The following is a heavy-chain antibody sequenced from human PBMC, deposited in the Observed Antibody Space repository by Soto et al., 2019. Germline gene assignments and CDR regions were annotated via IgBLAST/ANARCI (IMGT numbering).Heavy chain of an antibody. CDR3: AKDIDSSSWPRFDY. V-gene: IGHV3-9*03. D-gene: IGHD6-13*01. Sequence: PGGSLRLSCAASGFTFDDYAMHWVRQAPGKGLEWVSGISWNSGSIGYADSVKGRFTISRDNAKNSLYLQMNSLRAEDMALYYCAKDIDSSSWPRFDYWGQGTLVTAPQ. J-gene: IGHJ4*02. CDR1: GFTFDDYA. CDR2: ISWNSGSI.